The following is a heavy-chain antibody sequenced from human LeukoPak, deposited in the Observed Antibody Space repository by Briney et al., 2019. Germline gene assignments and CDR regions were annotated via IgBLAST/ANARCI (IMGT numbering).Heavy chain of an antibody. CDR3: ARVGWELELGDLSGAFDI. D-gene: IGHD1-7*01. J-gene: IGHJ3*02. CDR2: IYTSGST. CDR1: GGSISSYY. V-gene: IGHV4-4*07. Sequence: SETLSLTRTVSGGSISSYYWSWIRQPAGKGLEWIGRIYTSGSTNYNPSLKSRVTMSVDTSKNQFSLKLSSVTAADTAVYYCARVGWELELGDLSGAFDIWGQGTMVTVSS.